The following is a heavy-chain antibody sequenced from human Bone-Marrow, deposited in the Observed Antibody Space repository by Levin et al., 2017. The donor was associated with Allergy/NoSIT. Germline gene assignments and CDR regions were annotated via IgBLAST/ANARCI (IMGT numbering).Heavy chain of an antibody. CDR2: IKQDGSEK. CDR3: ARENPTFWFGELLTKMLFDY. V-gene: IGHV3-7*01. CDR1: GFTFSSYW. D-gene: IGHD3-10*01. Sequence: GGSLRLSCAASGFTFSSYWMSWVRQAPGKGLEWVANIKQDGSEKYYVDSVKGRFTISRDNAKNSLYLQMNSLRAEDTAVYYCARENPTFWFGELLTKMLFDYWGQGTLVTVSS. J-gene: IGHJ4*02.